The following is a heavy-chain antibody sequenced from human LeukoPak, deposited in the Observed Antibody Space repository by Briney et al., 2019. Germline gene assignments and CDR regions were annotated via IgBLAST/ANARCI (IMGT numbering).Heavy chain of an antibody. CDR3: AKDSEDIVVVPAAYLDY. Sequence: PGGSLRLSCAVSGFTFSNYGMSWVRQAPGKGLEWVSAISGSGSSTYYSDSVKGRFTISRDNYKNTLYLQMNSLRADDTAVYYCAKDSEDIVVVPAAYLDYWGQGILVTVSS. V-gene: IGHV3-23*01. CDR1: GFTFSNYG. CDR2: ISGSGSST. D-gene: IGHD2-2*01. J-gene: IGHJ4*02.